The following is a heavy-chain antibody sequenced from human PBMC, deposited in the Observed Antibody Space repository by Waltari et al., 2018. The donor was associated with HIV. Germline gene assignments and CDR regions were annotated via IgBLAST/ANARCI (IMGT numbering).Heavy chain of an antibody. CDR2: VSSDGNST. Sequence: EVKLVESGGRLVQPRGSLRLSCVASGFTFSSYWMHWVRQAPGKGLVGSSRVSSDGNSTVYADSVKGRFTISRDNAKNTLFLQMNSLRVEDTAVYFCARSLYYDFWSAYPPDYWGQGTRVTVSS. V-gene: IGHV3-74*03. CDR3: ARSLYYDFWSAYPPDY. D-gene: IGHD3-3*01. J-gene: IGHJ4*02. CDR1: GFTFSSYW.